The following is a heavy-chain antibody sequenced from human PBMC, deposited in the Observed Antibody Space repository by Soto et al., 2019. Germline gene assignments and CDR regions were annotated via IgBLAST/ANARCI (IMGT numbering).Heavy chain of an antibody. CDR2: IYYSGST. CDR3: ARTEAYYDFWSGYLDY. V-gene: IGHV4-30-4*01. D-gene: IGHD3-3*01. J-gene: IGHJ4*02. Sequence: QVQLQESGPGLVKPSQTLSLTCTVSGGSISSGDYYWSWIRQPPGKGLEWIGYIYYSGSTYYNPSVKSRVTISVDTSKNQFSLKLSSVTAADPAVYYCARTEAYYDFWSGYLDYWGQGTLVTVSS. CDR1: GGSISSGDYY.